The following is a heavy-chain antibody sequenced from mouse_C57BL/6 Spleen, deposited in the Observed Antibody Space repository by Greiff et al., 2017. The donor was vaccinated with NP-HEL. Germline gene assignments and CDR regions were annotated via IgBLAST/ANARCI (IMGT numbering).Heavy chain of an antibody. J-gene: IGHJ2*01. V-gene: IGHV1-55*01. D-gene: IGHD2-5*01. CDR2: IYPGSGST. Sequence: VQLQQSGAELVKPGASVKMSCKASGYTFTSYWITWVKQRPGQGLEWIGDIYPGSGSTNYNEKFKSKATLTVDTSSSTAYMQLSSLTSEDSAVYYCARKGIVTYYFDYWGQGTTLTVSS. CDR1: GYTFTSYW. CDR3: ARKGIVTYYFDY.